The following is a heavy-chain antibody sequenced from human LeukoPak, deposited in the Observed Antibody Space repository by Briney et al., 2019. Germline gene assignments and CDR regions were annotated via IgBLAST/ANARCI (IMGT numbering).Heavy chain of an antibody. Sequence: SETLSHTCTVSGGSISSSSYYWGWIRQPPGEGLEWIGSINYSGSTHYNPSLKSRVTISVDTSKNQFSLKLTSVTAADTAVYYCARRPGYCSSRYYFDYWRAGNLGTVSA. V-gene: IGHV4-39*01. J-gene: IGHJ4*02. D-gene: IGHD6-13*01. CDR1: GGSISSSSYY. CDR2: INYSGST. CDR3: ARRPGYCSSRYYFDY.